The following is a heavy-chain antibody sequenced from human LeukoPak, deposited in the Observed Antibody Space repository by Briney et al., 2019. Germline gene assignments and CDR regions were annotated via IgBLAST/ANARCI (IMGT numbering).Heavy chain of an antibody. J-gene: IGHJ4*02. CDR2: INWNSDSI. CDR3: ASSTVEMATILDHD. CDR1: GFTFDDYA. D-gene: IGHD5-24*01. Sequence: GGSLRLSCAVSGFTFDDYAMHWVRQVPGKGLEWVSGINWNSDSIGYADSVKGRFTTSRDNAKNTLFLQMNSLRAEDTAVYYCASSTVEMATILDHDWGQGTLVTVSS. V-gene: IGHV3-9*01.